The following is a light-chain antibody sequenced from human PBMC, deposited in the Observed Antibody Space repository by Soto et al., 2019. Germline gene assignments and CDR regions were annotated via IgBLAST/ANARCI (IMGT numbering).Light chain of an antibody. J-gene: IGKJ2*01. CDR1: QSISGF. Sequence: DIQMTQSPSSLSASVGDRVTITCRASQSISGFLNWFQQKPGRAPKLLIYAASTLESGVPSRFSGSGSGTDFALTISSLQHEDFETYYCQQSLSMLRTFGQGTKVDIK. CDR3: QQSLSMLRT. CDR2: AAS. V-gene: IGKV1-39*01.